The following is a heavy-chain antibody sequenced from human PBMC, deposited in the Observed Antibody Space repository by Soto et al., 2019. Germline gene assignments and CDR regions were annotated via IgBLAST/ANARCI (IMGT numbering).Heavy chain of an antibody. CDR2: LIPLFGTA. J-gene: IGHJ5*02. V-gene: IGHV1-69*01. CDR1: GGTFSSSA. CDR3: ASGITPINYGDLDP. Sequence: QVQLVQSGAEVKKPGSSVKVSCKASGGTFSSSAISWVRQAPGQGHEWMGVLIPLFGTANYEQKFQCRVTITADESTSTVYMELRSLRSEDRAVDYFASGITPINYGDLDPWGQGTLVTVSS. D-gene: IGHD4-17*01.